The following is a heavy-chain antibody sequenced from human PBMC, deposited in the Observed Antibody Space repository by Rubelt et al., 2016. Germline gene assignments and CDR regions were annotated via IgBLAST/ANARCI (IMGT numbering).Heavy chain of an antibody. V-gene: IGHV3-23*01. J-gene: IGHJ4*02. Sequence: GGSLRLSCAASGFTFSSCAMSWVRQAPGKGLEWVSGISGSDTRTYYADSVKGQFTISRDNSKNTLYLQMTSLRAEDTAVYYCAKGSRDYGGKLAYWGQGTLVTVSS. D-gene: IGHD4-23*01. CDR3: AKGSRDYGGKLAY. CDR1: GFTFSSCA. CDR2: ISGSDTRT.